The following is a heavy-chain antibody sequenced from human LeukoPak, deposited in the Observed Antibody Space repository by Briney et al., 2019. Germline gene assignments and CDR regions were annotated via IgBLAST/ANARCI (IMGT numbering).Heavy chain of an antibody. Sequence: SETLSLTCTVSGGSISSSSYYWGWIRQPPGKGLEWFGSIYYSGSTYYNPSLKSRVTISVDTSKNQFSLQLSSVTAADTAVYYCARQDYDSSGYYSLNYFDYWGQGTLVTVSS. D-gene: IGHD3-22*01. V-gene: IGHV4-39*01. J-gene: IGHJ4*02. CDR1: GGSISSSSYY. CDR3: ARQDYDSSGYYSLNYFDY. CDR2: IYYSGST.